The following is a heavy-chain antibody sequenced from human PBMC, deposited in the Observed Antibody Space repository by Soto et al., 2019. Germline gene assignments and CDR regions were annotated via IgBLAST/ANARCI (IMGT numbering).Heavy chain of an antibody. D-gene: IGHD2-2*01. Sequence: KPSETLSLTCAVSGYSISSGYFWSWIRQPPGKGLDWIGTVSHSGGTFYHASLNSRITISVYTSKNQFSLQLRSVTAADTAVYYCARVYCVTTNCYQGDGFDYWGQGTLVTVCS. V-gene: IGHV4-38-2*01. CDR2: VSHSGGT. CDR1: GYSISSGYF. CDR3: ARVYCVTTNCYQGDGFDY. J-gene: IGHJ4*02.